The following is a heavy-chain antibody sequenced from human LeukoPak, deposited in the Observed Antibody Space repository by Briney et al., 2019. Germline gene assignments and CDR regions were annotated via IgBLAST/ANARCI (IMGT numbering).Heavy chain of an antibody. J-gene: IGHJ4*02. D-gene: IGHD1-26*01. CDR1: GLTFDDYA. CDR3: AKSAGGSYYDPFPFDY. Sequence: PGRSLRLSCAASGLTFDDYAMHWVRQAPGKGLEWVSGISWNSGSIGYADSVKGRFTISRDNAKNSLYLQMNSLRAEDTALYYCAKSAGGSYYDPFPFDYWGQGTLVTVSS. CDR2: ISWNSGSI. V-gene: IGHV3-9*01.